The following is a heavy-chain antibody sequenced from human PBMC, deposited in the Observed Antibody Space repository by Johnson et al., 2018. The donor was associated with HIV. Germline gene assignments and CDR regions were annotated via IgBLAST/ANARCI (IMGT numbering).Heavy chain of an antibody. D-gene: IGHD3-22*01. Sequence: QMQLVESGGGVVQPGRSLRLSCAASGFTFSDYGMHWVRPAPGKGLEWVAVIWYDGSNKNYVDPVKGRFTISRDNSKNTLYLQMNSLRAEDTAVYYCAKDQHYYDSRNGGAFDIWGQGTMVTVSS. J-gene: IGHJ3*02. CDR1: GFTFSDYG. CDR3: AKDQHYYDSRNGGAFDI. CDR2: IWYDGSNK. V-gene: IGHV3-33*06.